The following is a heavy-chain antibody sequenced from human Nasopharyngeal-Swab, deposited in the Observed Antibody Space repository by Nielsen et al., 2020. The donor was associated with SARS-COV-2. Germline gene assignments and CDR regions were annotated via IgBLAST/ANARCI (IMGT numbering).Heavy chain of an antibody. V-gene: IGHV3-21*01. CDR1: GFTFSSYT. CDR2: ISSSSSYI. J-gene: IGHJ4*02. D-gene: IGHD5-12*01. Sequence: LSLTCAASGFTFSSYTMNWVRQAPGKGLEWVSSISSSSSYIYYADSVKGRFTISRDNAKNSLYLQMNSLRAEDTAVYYCARDPYSGEGDYWGQGTLVTVSS. CDR3: ARDPYSGEGDY.